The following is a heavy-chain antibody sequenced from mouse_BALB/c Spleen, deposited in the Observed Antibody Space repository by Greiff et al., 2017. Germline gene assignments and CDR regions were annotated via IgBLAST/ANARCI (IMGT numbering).Heavy chain of an antibody. CDR2: INPYNGAT. D-gene: IGHD1-1*01. Sequence: EVQLQQSGPELVKPGASVKISCKASGYSFTGYYMHWVKQSHVKSLEWIGRINPYNGATSYNQNFKDKASLTVDKSSSTAYMELHSLTSEDSAVYYCARAPHYYGSSQYYFDYWGQGTTLTVSS. V-gene: IGHV1-26*01. CDR3: ARAPHYYGSSQYYFDY. J-gene: IGHJ2*01. CDR1: GYSFTGYY.